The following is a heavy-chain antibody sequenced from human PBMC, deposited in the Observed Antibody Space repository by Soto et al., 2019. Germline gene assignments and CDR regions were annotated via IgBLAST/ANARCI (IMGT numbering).Heavy chain of an antibody. D-gene: IGHD6-6*01. CDR1: GFTFSSYG. V-gene: IGHV3-30*18. CDR3: AKERIGARLKYYYYYYGMDV. Sequence: HPGGSLRLSCAASGFTFSSYGMHWLRQAPGKWLEWVAVISYDGSNKYYADSVKGRFTISRDNSKNTLYLQMNSLRAEDTAVYYCAKERIGARLKYYYYYYGMDVWGQGXTVTVYS. J-gene: IGHJ6*02. CDR2: ISYDGSNK.